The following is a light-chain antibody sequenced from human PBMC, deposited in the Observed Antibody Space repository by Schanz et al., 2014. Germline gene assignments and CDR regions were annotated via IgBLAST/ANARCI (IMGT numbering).Light chain of an antibody. CDR1: QSVSSSN. Sequence: EIVMTQSPATLSVSPGERVTLSCRASQSVSSSNLAWYQQKPGQAPRLLIYAASTRATGIPDRFSGSGSGTDFTLTISSLEPEDFAVYYCQQYGVSPLTFGGGTKVEIQ. V-gene: IGKV3-20*01. J-gene: IGKJ4*01. CDR2: AAS. CDR3: QQYGVSPLT.